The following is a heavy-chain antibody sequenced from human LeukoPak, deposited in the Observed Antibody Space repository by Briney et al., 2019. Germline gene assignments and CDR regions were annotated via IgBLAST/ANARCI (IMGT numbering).Heavy chain of an antibody. D-gene: IGHD6-13*01. CDR2: IYSGGST. CDR3: ARGPIAAAPYWYFDL. V-gene: IGHV3-53*01. Sequence: GGSLRLSCAASGFTVSSDYMNWVRQAPGKGLEWVSVIYSGGSTYYADSVKGRFTISRDNSKNTLYLQMNSLRAEDTAVYYCARGPIAAAPYWYFDLWGRGTMLIVSS. J-gene: IGHJ2*01. CDR1: GFTVSSDY.